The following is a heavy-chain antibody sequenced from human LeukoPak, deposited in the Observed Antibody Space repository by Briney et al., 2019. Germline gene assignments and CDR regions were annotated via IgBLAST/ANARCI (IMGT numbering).Heavy chain of an antibody. CDR3: AREPYSSSPSVEYFDL. CDR2: IYYSGST. Sequence: PSETLSLTCTVSGGSISSGDYYWSWIRQPPGKGLEWIGYIYYSGSTYYNPSLKSRVTISVDTSKNQFSLKLSSVTAADTAVYYCAREPYSSSPSVEYFDLWGRGTLVTVSS. D-gene: IGHD6-6*01. J-gene: IGHJ2*01. V-gene: IGHV4-30-4*08. CDR1: GGSISSGDYY.